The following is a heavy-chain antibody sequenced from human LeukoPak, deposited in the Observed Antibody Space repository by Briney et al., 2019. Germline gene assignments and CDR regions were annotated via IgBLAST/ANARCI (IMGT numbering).Heavy chain of an antibody. J-gene: IGHJ4*02. Sequence: SETLSLTCSVPGGPISSYYWSWIRQPAGKGLEWIERNYTSGSTNYTPSLKSRVAMSVDTSKNPFCLKLSAVTAADTAVYYFARDPYGDYVAGYYFDYWGQGTLVTVSS. V-gene: IGHV4-4*07. D-gene: IGHD4-17*01. CDR2: NYTSGST. CDR1: GGPISSYY. CDR3: ARDPYGDYVAGYYFDY.